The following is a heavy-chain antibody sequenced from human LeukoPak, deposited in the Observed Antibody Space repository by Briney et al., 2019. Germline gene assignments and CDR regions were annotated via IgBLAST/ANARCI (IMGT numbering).Heavy chain of an antibody. J-gene: IGHJ4*02. D-gene: IGHD3-22*01. Sequence: QVQLQESGPGLVKPSETLSLTCGGSGGSLSTHHWSWIRQSPGRGLEGSGYISDSGSTNYNPSLKSRVTISVDTSKNQFSLMLSSVTAADTAVYYCARGYDSSAYYPFNYWGQGTLVTVSS. CDR3: ARGYDSSAYYPFNY. V-gene: IGHV4-59*11. CDR1: GGSLSTHH. CDR2: ISDSGST.